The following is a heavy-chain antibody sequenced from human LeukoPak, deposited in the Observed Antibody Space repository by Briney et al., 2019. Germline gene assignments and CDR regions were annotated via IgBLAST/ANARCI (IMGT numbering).Heavy chain of an antibody. J-gene: IGHJ4*02. CDR2: INPNSGGT. Sequence: ASVKVSCKASGYTFTGYYMHWVRQAPGQGLEWMGWINPNSGGTNYAQKFQGRVTMTRDTSISTAYMELSRLRSDDTAVYYCARRYCNSTSCYNFDYWGQGTLVTASS. CDR1: GYTFTGYY. D-gene: IGHD2-2*02. V-gene: IGHV1-2*02. CDR3: ARRYCNSTSCYNFDY.